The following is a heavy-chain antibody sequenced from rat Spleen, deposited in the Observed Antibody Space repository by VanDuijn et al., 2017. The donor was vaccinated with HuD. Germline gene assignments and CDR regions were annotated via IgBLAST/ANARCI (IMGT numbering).Heavy chain of an antibody. V-gene: IGHV2-43*01. CDR2: IWTGGTK. D-gene: IGHD1-12*01. Sequence: QVQLKESGPGLVQPPQTLSLPCTVSGFSLTNYHVGWVRQSPGKVLEGLGAIWTGGTKAYHPSFNPRLSVSRDISMSQVFLRMSSLQTEDTATYYCVRANRESYAHFDYWGQGVVVTVSS. J-gene: IGHJ2*01. CDR3: VRANRESYAHFDY. CDR1: GFSLTNYH.